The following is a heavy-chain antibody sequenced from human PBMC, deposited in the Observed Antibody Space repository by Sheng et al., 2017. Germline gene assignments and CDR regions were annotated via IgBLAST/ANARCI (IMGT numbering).Heavy chain of an antibody. Sequence: QVQLVQSGAEVKKPGSSVKVSCKASGGTFSSYAISWVRQAPGQGLEWMGGIIPIFGTANYAQKFQGRVTITADESTSTAYMELSSLRSEDTAVYYCARVRVVVVAATQVVGVLHGMDVWGQGTTVTVSS. CDR3: ARVRVVVVAATQVVGVLHGMDV. J-gene: IGHJ6*02. V-gene: IGHV1-69*13. CDR1: GGTFSSYA. CDR2: IIPIFGTA. D-gene: IGHD2-15*01.